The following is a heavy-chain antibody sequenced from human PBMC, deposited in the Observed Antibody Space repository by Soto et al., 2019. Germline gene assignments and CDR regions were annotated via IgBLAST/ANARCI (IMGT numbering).Heavy chain of an antibody. CDR3: ARNLYGTGSFDH. J-gene: IGHJ4*02. CDR2: MTPNSGNT. Sequence: QVQLVQSGAEVKKPGASVKVSCKASGYTFTSYDINWVRQATGQGLEWMGWMTPNSGNTGYAQKFQGRVTMTRDTSRSTAYMELSSLTSEDTAVYYCARNLYGTGSFDHRGQGTLVTVSS. CDR1: GYTFTSYD. D-gene: IGHD3-10*01. V-gene: IGHV1-8*02.